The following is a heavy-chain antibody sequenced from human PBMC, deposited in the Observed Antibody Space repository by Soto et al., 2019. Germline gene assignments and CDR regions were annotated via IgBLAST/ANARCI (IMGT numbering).Heavy chain of an antibody. CDR3: AKKSGYSYGYNGMNV. V-gene: IGHV3-23*01. Sequence: GSLRLSCAASGFTFSSYAMTWVRQAPGKGLEWVSTISGSGGGSGGSTYYADSVKGRFTISRDNSKNTLYLQMNSLRAEDTAVYYCAKKSGYSYGYNGMNVWGQGTTVTVSS. CDR1: GFTFSSYA. CDR2: ISGSGGGSGGST. D-gene: IGHD5-18*01. J-gene: IGHJ6*02.